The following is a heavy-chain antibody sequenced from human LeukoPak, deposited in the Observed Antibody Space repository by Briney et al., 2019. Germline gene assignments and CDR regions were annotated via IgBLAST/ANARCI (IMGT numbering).Heavy chain of an antibody. J-gene: IGHJ6*02. CDR3: ARDPGNPIFYYGMDV. CDR1: RFTFSSYA. D-gene: IGHD3-3*01. Sequence: GGSLRLSCAASRFTFSSYAMHWVRQAPGKGLEWVAVISYDGSNKYYADSVKGRFTISRDNSKNTLYLQMNSLRAEDTAVYYCARDPGNPIFYYGMDVWGQGTTVTVSS. V-gene: IGHV3-30-3*01. CDR2: ISYDGSNK.